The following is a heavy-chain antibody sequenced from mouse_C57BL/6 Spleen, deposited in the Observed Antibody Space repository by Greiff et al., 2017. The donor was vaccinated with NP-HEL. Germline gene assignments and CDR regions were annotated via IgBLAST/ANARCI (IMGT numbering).Heavy chain of an antibody. J-gene: IGHJ4*01. V-gene: IGHV1-69*01. CDR2: IDPSDSYT. Sequence: VQLQQPGAELVMPGASVKLSCKASGYTFTSYWMHWVKQRPGQGLEWIGEIDPSDSYTNYNQKFKGKSTLTVDKSSSTAYMQLSSLTSEDSAVYYCARYPHYYGSRYYAMDYWGQGTSVTVSS. CDR1: GYTFTSYW. D-gene: IGHD1-1*01. CDR3: ARYPHYYGSRYYAMDY.